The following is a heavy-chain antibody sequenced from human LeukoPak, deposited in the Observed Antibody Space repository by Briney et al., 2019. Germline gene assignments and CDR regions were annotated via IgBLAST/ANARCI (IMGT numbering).Heavy chain of an antibody. CDR1: GFTFDDYG. D-gene: IGHD5-12*01. CDR2: INWNGGST. J-gene: IGHJ4*02. CDR3: ARGISGHDKKSIYYFDY. Sequence: GGSLRLSCAASGFTFDDYGMSWVRQAPGKGLEWVSGINWNGGSTGYADSVKGRFTISRDNAKNSLYLQTNSLRAEDTALYYCARGISGHDKKSIYYFDYWGQGTLVTVSS. V-gene: IGHV3-20*04.